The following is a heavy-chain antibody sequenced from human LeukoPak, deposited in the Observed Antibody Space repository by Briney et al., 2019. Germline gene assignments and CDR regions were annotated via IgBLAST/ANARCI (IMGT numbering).Heavy chain of an antibody. CDR1: GFTFSDYY. CDR3: ARDLSATARAYDY. CDR2: ISISGTYI. V-gene: IGHV3-11*06. J-gene: IGHJ4*02. Sequence: GGSLRLSCAASGFTFSDYYMSWIRQAPGKGLEWVSFISISGTYITYADSVKGRFTISRDNAKNSLFLQMNSLRAEDTAVYYCARDLSATARAYDYWGQGILVTVPS. D-gene: IGHD1-26*01.